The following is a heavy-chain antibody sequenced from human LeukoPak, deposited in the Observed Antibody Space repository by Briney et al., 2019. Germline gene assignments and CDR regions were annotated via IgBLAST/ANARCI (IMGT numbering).Heavy chain of an antibody. J-gene: IGHJ4*02. Sequence: ASVKVSCKASGYTFTSYGISWVRQAPGQGLEWMGWISAYNGNTNYAQKLQGRVTMTTDTSTSTAYMELRSLRSDDTAVYYCARGTYYDILTGYLGYWGQETLVTVSS. CDR1: GYTFTSYG. D-gene: IGHD3-9*01. CDR2: ISAYNGNT. CDR3: ARGTYYDILTGYLGY. V-gene: IGHV1-18*01.